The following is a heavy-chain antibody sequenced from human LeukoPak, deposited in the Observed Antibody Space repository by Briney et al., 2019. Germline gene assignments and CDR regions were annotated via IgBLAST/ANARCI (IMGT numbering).Heavy chain of an antibody. J-gene: IGHJ3*02. CDR2: IYYSGST. V-gene: IGHV4-39*01. CDR1: GGSISSSSYY. D-gene: IGHD6-19*01. Sequence: SETLSLTCTVSGGSISSSSYYWGWIRQPPGKGQEWIGSIYYSGSTYYNPSLKSRVTISVDTSKNQFSLKLSSMTAADTAVYYCARLLAVADAFDIWGQGTMVTVSS. CDR3: ARLLAVADAFDI.